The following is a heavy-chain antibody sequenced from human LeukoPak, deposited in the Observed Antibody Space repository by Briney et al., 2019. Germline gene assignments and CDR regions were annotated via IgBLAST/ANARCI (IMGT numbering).Heavy chain of an antibody. Sequence: ASVKVSCKASVYTFTSYAMNWVRQAPGQGLEWMGWINTNTGNPTHAQGFTGRFVFTLDTSVSTAYLQISSLKAEDTAVDYCARVSRPSTVTTAWPPYYYCYGMDVWGQGTTVTVSS. J-gene: IGHJ6*02. V-gene: IGHV7-4-1*02. CDR2: INTNTGNP. CDR1: VYTFTSYA. CDR3: ARVSRPSTVTTAWPPYYYCYGMDV. D-gene: IGHD4-17*01.